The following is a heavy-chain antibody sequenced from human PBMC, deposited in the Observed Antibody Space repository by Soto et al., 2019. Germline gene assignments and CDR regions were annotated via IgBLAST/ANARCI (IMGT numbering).Heavy chain of an antibody. CDR1: GFTVSSHA. CDR3: APHVSCSGGSCQYDAFAI. CDR2: VTADGGT. Sequence: EVPVLESGGGLVQPGGSLRLSCEGSGFTVSSHAMTWIRQAPGKGPEWVSTVTADGGTYYADSVKGRFAMSRDTSENTLYLPMNRLGAEDTAAYYCAPHVSCSGGSCQYDAFAIRGQGTMVTVSS. J-gene: IGHJ3*02. V-gene: IGHV3-23*01. D-gene: IGHD2-15*01.